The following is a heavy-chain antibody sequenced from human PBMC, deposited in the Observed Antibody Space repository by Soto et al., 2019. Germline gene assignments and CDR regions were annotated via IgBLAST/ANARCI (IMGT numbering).Heavy chain of an antibody. CDR1: GGTFSIYT. J-gene: IGHJ4*02. Sequence: QVQLVQSGSEVKKPGSSVRVSCKTSGGTFSIYTLSWVRQAPGQGLEWMGRVLPFLDITSYSQRFQGRVTITADRSTTKVDMELSSVRYDDMAVYYCRVDRHNSSCPNFDSWDQGTLVTVSS. CDR2: VLPFLDIT. CDR3: RVDRHNSSCPNFDS. D-gene: IGHD6-13*01. V-gene: IGHV1-69*02.